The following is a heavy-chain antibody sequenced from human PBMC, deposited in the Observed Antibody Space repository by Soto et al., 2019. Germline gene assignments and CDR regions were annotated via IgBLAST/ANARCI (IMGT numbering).Heavy chain of an antibody. CDR2: NYGNDDK. Sequence: SGPTLVNPTQTLTLTCTFSGFSLTTNRVAVGWIRQPPRKALEWLALNYGNDDKEYSPSLKSRLTIIKDTSKNQVDLTVTNIDPVDTATYYCAHRPYYYYDSSGYYFHWGQGTLVTV. CDR3: AHRPYYYYDSSGYYFH. V-gene: IGHV2-5*01. CDR1: GFSLTTNRVA. D-gene: IGHD3-22*01. J-gene: IGHJ4*02.